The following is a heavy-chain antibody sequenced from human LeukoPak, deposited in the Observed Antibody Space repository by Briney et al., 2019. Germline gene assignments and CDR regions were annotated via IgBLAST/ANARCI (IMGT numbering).Heavy chain of an antibody. D-gene: IGHD6-25*01. Sequence: GGSLSLSCAASGFTFSSYWMHWVRQAPGKGLVWVSRIVSDGSSATYADSVRGRFTVSRDNAKSTLFLQMNSLTPADTAVYYCVRDTATTPVYWGQGALVTVSS. CDR3: VRDTATTPVY. CDR2: IVSDGSSA. V-gene: IGHV3-74*01. J-gene: IGHJ4*02. CDR1: GFTFSSYW.